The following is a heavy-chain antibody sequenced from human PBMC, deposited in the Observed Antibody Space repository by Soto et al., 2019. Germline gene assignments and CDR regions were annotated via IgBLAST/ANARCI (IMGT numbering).Heavy chain of an antibody. V-gene: IGHV4-59*01. D-gene: IGHD3-3*01. CDR3: ARDTVLTGIFDL. CDR2: VYYTGTT. J-gene: IGHJ4*02. CDR1: GGSIGSYH. Sequence: PSETLSLTCTVSGGSIGSYHWSWVRQPPGKGLEWIASVYYTGTTNYNPSLGSRVTNSIDAPENQISLKLTSVNAADTAFFYGARDTVLTGIFDLWGKGTLVTVSS.